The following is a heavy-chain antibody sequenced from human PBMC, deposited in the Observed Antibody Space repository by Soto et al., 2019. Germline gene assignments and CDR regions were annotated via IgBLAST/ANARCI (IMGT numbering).Heavy chain of an antibody. D-gene: IGHD1-26*01. Sequence: QVQLVQSGAEVKKPGSSVKVSCKASGGTFSSYAISWVRQAPGQGLEWMGGIIPIFGTANYAQKSQGRVTITADEYTSTAYMELSSLRSEDTAVYYCARAAVGATIYYCYGMDAWGQGTTVTVSS. CDR1: GGTFSSYA. J-gene: IGHJ6*02. CDR3: ARAAVGATIYYCYGMDA. V-gene: IGHV1-69*01. CDR2: IIPIFGTA.